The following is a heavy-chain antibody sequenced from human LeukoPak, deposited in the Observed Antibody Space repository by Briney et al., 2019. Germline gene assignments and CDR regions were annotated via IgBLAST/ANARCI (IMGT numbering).Heavy chain of an antibody. V-gene: IGHV1-69*13. J-gene: IGHJ4*02. Sequence: ASVKVSCKASGGTLSSYAISWVRQAPGQGLEWMGGIIPIFDTANYAQKFQGRVTITADESTSTAYMELSSLRSDDTAVYYCAAGTTGTTWIDYWGQGTLVTVSS. CDR2: IIPIFDTA. D-gene: IGHD1-1*01. CDR1: GGTLSSYA. CDR3: AAGTTGTTWIDY.